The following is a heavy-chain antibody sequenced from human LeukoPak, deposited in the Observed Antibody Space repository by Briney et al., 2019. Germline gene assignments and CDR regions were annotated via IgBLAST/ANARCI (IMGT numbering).Heavy chain of an antibody. D-gene: IGHD6-13*01. CDR2: ISYDGSNK. Sequence: PGGSLRLSCAASGFTFSSYAMHWVRQAPGKGLEWVAVISYDGSNKYYADSVKGRFTISRDNSKNTLYLQMNSLRAEDTAVYYCARDRSSSWYGYFQHWGQGTLVTVSS. V-gene: IGHV3-30-3*01. CDR3: ARDRSSSWYGYFQH. CDR1: GFTFSSYA. J-gene: IGHJ1*01.